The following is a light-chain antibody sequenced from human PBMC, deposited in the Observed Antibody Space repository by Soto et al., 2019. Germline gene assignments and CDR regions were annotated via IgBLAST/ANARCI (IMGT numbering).Light chain of an antibody. J-gene: IGKJ1*01. V-gene: IGKV1-39*01. CDR1: QSISSY. Sequence: DIQMTQSPSSLSASVGDRVTIPCRASQSISSYLNWYQQKPGKVPKLLIYAASSLQSGVPSRFSGSGSGTDFTLTISSLQPEDFATYYCQQSYSTPRTFGQGTKVDI. CDR3: QQSYSTPRT. CDR2: AAS.